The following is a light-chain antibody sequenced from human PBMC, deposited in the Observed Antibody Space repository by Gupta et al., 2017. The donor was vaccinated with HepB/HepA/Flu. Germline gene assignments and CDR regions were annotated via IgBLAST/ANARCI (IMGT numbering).Light chain of an antibody. CDR1: QSLLHSNGNTY. Sequence: EIVMTQTPLSLSVTPGQPASISCKSSQSLLHSNGNTYLYWYLQKPGQPPQLLLYEVSNRFSRVPDRFSGGGSGTEFTLKISRVEAEDVGVYFCMRGVQLPLTFGGGTKVDIK. CDR2: EVS. CDR3: MRGVQLPLT. J-gene: IGKJ4*01. V-gene: IGKV2D-29*01.